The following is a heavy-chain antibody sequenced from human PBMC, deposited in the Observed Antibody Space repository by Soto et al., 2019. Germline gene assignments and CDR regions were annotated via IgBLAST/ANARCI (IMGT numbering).Heavy chain of an antibody. D-gene: IGHD3-3*01. CDR2: ISGSGGST. V-gene: IGHV3-23*01. Sequence: EVQLLESGGGLVQPGGSLSLSWAASGFTFSSYGMSWVRQAPGKGLEWVSDISGSGGSTYYADSVKGRFTVSRDNSKNTLYLQMNSLRAEDTAVYYCAKEEWPGFDYCGQGTLVTVSS. CDR3: AKEEWPGFDY. CDR1: GFTFSSYG. J-gene: IGHJ4*02.